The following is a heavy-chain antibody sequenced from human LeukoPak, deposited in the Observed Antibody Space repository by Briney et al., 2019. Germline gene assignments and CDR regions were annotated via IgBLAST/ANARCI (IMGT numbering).Heavy chain of an antibody. CDR2: TSSSGTNI. J-gene: IGHJ4*02. CDR1: GFTFSSYE. CDR3: ARMAGRGYYDY. V-gene: IGHV3-48*03. Sequence: GGSLRLSCAASGFTFSSYEMNWVRPAPGKGLEWVSYTSSSGTNIYYADSVKGRFTISRDNAKNSLYLQMNSLRAEDTAVYYCARMAGRGYYDYWGQGTLVTVSS. D-gene: IGHD1-26*01.